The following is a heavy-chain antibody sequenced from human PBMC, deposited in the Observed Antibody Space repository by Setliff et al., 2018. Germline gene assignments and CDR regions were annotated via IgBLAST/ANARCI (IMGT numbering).Heavy chain of an antibody. CDR3: ARKGLWGFGVVPFDY. V-gene: IGHV3-11*04. CDR1: GFTFSDYY. Sequence: GGSLTLSCAVSGFTFSDYYMSWIRQPPGKGLEWVSYISNSGSTIYYAASVKRRFTISRDNAKNSLYLQMNSLRAADTAVYYCARKGLWGFGVVPFDYWGQGPLVTVSS. D-gene: IGHD3-3*01. J-gene: IGHJ4*02. CDR2: ISNSGSTI.